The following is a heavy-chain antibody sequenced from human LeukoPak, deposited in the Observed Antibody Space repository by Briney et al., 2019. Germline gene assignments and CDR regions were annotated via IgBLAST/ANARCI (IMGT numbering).Heavy chain of an antibody. V-gene: IGHV1-69*05. D-gene: IGHD5-18*01. Sequence: ASVKVSCKASGYTFTSYGISWVRQAPGQGLEWMGGIIPIFGTANYAQKFQGRVTITTDESTSTAYMELSSLRSEDTAVYYCASARGYSYGLSLDYWGQGTLVTVPS. CDR2: IIPIFGTA. CDR3: ASARGYSYGLSLDY. CDR1: GYTFTSYG. J-gene: IGHJ4*02.